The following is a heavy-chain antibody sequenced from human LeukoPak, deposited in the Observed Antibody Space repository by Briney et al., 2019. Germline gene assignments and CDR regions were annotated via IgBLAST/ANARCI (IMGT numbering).Heavy chain of an antibody. CDR3: ATFGLVAALDL. D-gene: IGHD5-12*01. CDR2: INPAGSEA. J-gene: IGHJ4*02. V-gene: IGHV3-7*01. Sequence: GGSLRLSCAASGFSFNAYWMAWVRQAPGTGLEWVANINPAGSEAFHVDPVKGRFSISRDHAKNLVYLQMNSLRAEDTAVYYCATFGLVAALDLWGQGTLVTVSS. CDR1: GFSFNAYW.